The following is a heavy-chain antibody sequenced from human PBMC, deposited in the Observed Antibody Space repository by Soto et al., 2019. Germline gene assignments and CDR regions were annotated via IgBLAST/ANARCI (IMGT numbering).Heavy chain of an antibody. D-gene: IGHD2-15*01. J-gene: IGHJ4*02. CDR1: GYTFTSCG. V-gene: IGHV1-18*04. Sequence: ASVKVSCKASGYTFTSCGISWVRQAPGQGLEWMGWISAYNGNTNYAQKLQGRVTMTTDTSTSTAYMELRSLRSDDTAVYYCARDGVPYCSGGSCYGDYWGQGTLVTVSS. CDR3: ARDGVPYCSGGSCYGDY. CDR2: ISAYNGNT.